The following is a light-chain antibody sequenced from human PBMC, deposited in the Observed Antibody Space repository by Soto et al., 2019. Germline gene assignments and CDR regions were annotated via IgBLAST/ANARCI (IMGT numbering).Light chain of an antibody. V-gene: IGKV3-20*01. Sequence: EIVLTQSPGTLSLSPGERATLSCRASQSVSSSYLAWYQQKPGQAPRLLIYGASSRATGIPDRFSGSGSGTEITLTITRLEPEDVEGYYCYWWDDSIRLTCGGGTKLEIK. CDR1: QSVSSSY. CDR3: YWWDDSIRLT. J-gene: IGKJ4*01. CDR2: GAS.